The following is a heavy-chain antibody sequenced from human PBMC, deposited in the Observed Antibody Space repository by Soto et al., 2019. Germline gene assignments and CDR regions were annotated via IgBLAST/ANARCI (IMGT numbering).Heavy chain of an antibody. Sequence: QVHLVQSGAEVKKPGASVKVSCKASGYTFTSYAISWVRQAPGQGLEWMGWIRGYNGDTKYAQKLQGRVTMTTDTSTGTAYMELRSLRSDDTAVYYCARVVDTAMASFDYWGQGNLVTVSS. CDR1: GYTFTSYA. V-gene: IGHV1-18*01. D-gene: IGHD5-18*01. J-gene: IGHJ4*02. CDR2: IRGYNGDT. CDR3: ARVVDTAMASFDY.